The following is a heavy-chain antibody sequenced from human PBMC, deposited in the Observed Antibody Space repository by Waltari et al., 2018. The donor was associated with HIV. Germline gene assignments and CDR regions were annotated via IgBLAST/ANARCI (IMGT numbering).Heavy chain of an antibody. CDR2: IYHSGSS. Sequence: ISSGYYWGWLRQPPGKGLEWIGNIYHSGSSYYHPSLESRVTISVDTSKNQFSLKVSSMTAADTALYYCATIRAVAGSYYFDSWGQGILVTVSS. J-gene: IGHJ4*02. CDR1: ISSGYY. V-gene: IGHV4-38-2*01. CDR3: ATIRAVAGSYYFDS. D-gene: IGHD6-19*01.